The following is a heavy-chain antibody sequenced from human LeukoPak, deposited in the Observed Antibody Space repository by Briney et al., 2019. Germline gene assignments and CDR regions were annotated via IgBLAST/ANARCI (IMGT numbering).Heavy chain of an antibody. D-gene: IGHD2-2*01. V-gene: IGHV1-69*01. J-gene: IGHJ4*02. Sequence: ASVKVSCKASGGTFSSYAIGWVRQAPGQGLEWMGGIIPIFGTANYAQKFQGRVTITADESTSTAYMELSSLRSEDTAVYYCAREYRVNYFDYWGQGTLVTVSS. CDR1: GGTFSSYA. CDR3: AREYRVNYFDY. CDR2: IIPIFGTA.